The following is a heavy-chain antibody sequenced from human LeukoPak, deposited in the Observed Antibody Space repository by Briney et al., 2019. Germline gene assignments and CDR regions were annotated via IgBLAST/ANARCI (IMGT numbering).Heavy chain of an antibody. Sequence: GASVKVSCKAFGYSFTGYYMHWVRQAPGQGLEWMGWINPNSGGTHYAQKFQGRVTMTRDTSISTAYMELSSLRSDDTAIYYCARGPYSTSPHFDYWGQGTLVTVSS. D-gene: IGHD6-6*01. V-gene: IGHV1-2*02. CDR2: INPNSGGT. CDR1: GYSFTGYY. CDR3: ARGPYSTSPHFDY. J-gene: IGHJ4*02.